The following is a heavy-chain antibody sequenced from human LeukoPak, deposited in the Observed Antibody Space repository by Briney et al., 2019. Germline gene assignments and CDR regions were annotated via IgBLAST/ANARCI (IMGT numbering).Heavy chain of an antibody. CDR3: AREEPGYSSGWYRDY. CDR2: IIPIFGTA. CDR1: GGTFSSYA. V-gene: IGHV1-69*05. D-gene: IGHD6-19*01. Sequence: SVKVSCKASGGTFSSYAISWVRQAPGQGLEWMGRIIPIFGTANYAQKFRGRVTITTDESTSTAYMELSSLRSEDTAVYYCAREEPGYSSGWYRDYWGQGTLVTVSS. J-gene: IGHJ4*02.